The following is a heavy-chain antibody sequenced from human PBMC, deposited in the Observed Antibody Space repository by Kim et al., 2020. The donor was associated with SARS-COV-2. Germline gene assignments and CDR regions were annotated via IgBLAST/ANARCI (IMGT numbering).Heavy chain of an antibody. CDR3: AKDSWIQTDGYYYGMDV. J-gene: IGHJ6*02. Sequence: GGSLRLSCAASGFIFRTYGMHWVRQVPGKGLEWVAFISYDGSNKYYADSVKGRFTISRDNSKNTLYLQMNSLRAEDTAVYYCAKDSWIQTDGYYYGMDVWGQRTTVTVSS. D-gene: IGHD5-18*01. V-gene: IGHV3-30*18. CDR2: ISYDGSNK. CDR1: GFIFRTYG.